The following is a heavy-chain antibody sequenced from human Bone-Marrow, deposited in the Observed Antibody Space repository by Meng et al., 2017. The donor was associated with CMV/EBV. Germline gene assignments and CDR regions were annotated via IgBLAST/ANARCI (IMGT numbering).Heavy chain of an antibody. CDR2: VSWNSDKI. J-gene: IGHJ6*02. V-gene: IGHV3-9*01. D-gene: IGHD3-3*01. Sequence: SLKISCAASGFTFDDYAMHWVRQVPGKGLEWVAGVSWNSDKIGYGDSVKGRFTISRDNSKKALYLQMNSLRAEDTAVYYCAISILGGNSITIFGVRYYYGLDVWGQGTTVTVSS. CDR3: AISILGGNSITIFGVRYYYGLDV. CDR1: GFTFDDYA.